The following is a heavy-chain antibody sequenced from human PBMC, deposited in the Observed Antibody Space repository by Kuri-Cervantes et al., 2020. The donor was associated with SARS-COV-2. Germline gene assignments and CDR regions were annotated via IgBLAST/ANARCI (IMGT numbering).Heavy chain of an antibody. CDR2: IYHSGST. Sequence: GSLRLSCTVSGYSISGGYYWGWIRQPPGKGLEWIGSIYHSGSTYYNPSLKSRVTISVDTSKNQFSLKLSSVTAADTAVYYCAREDRGWFDPWGQGTLVTVSS. J-gene: IGHJ5*02. CDR3: AREDRGWFDP. V-gene: IGHV4-38-2*02. CDR1: GYSISGGYY.